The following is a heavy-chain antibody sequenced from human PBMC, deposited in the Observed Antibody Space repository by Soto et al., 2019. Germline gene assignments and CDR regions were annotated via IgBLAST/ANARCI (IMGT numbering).Heavy chain of an antibody. D-gene: IGHD2-8*01. CDR2: VNAFDDHT. CDR1: GYTFTSYH. V-gene: IGHV1-18*04. J-gene: IGHJ3*02. CDR3: ARNLYGRAFDI. Sequence: QAQLDQSGTEVKRPGASVKVSWRASGYTFTSYHISWVRQAPGQGLEWMGWVNAFDDHTNYSQKFQDRVIMTSDRFTVPDYMELTSLTYDDTALYYGARNLYGRAFDIWGQGTMVTVSP.